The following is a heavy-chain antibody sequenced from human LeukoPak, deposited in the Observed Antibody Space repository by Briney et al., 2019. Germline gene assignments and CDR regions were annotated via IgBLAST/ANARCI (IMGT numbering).Heavy chain of an antibody. CDR3: ARAPIAAAYYFDY. V-gene: IGHV4-4*07. J-gene: IGHJ4*02. Sequence: SETLSLTCTVSGGSISSYYWSWIRQPAGKGLEWIGRIYTDGSTNYNPSLKSRVTISLDTSKNQFSLKLNSVTAADTAVYYCARAPIAAAYYFDYWGQGTLVTVSS. CDR2: IYTDGST. CDR1: GGSISSYY. D-gene: IGHD6-13*01.